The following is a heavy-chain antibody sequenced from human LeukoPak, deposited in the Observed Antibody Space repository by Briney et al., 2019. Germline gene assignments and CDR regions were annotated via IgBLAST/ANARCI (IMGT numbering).Heavy chain of an antibody. V-gene: IGHV3-48*03. D-gene: IGHD4/OR15-4a*01. CDR1: GFTFSSYE. Sequence: GGSLRLSCAASGFTFSSYEMNWVRQAPGKGLEWVSYISSSGSTIYYADSVKGRFTISRDNSKNTLYLQMNSLRADDTAVYYRARRAGAYSHPYDYWGQGTLVTVSS. CDR3: ARRAGAYSHPYDY. J-gene: IGHJ4*02. CDR2: ISSSGSTI.